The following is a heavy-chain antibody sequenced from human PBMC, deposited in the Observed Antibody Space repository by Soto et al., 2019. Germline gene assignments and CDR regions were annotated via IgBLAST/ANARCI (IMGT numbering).Heavy chain of an antibody. CDR1: GYSFTSYW. J-gene: IGHJ4*02. V-gene: IGHV5-51*01. Sequence: GESLKISCKGSGYSFTSYWIGWVRQMPGKGLEWMGIIYPGDSDTRYSPSFQGQVTISADKSISTAYLQWSSLKASDTAMYYCATAPPSFYFGSGSFLRGPYFDFWGQGTLVTVSS. CDR3: ATAPPSFYFGSGSFLRGPYFDF. D-gene: IGHD3-10*01. CDR2: IYPGDSDT.